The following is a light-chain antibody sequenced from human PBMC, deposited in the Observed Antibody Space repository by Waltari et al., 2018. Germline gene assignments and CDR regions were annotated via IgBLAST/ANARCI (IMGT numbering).Light chain of an antibody. CDR3: QPPSTWPPYP. V-gene: IGKV3-11*01. J-gene: IGKJ2*01. CDR1: QSVANF. CDR2: DAS. Sequence: EIVLTQSPATLSLSPGERATLSCRASQSVANFLAWYQQQPGQAPRRLIYDASNTATGIPARFSGSRAATDFTLTISRLEPEDFRVYYCQPPSTWPPYPFGQGTKLEIK.